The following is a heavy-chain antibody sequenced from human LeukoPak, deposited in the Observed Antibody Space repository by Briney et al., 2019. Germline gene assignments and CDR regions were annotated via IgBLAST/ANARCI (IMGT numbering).Heavy chain of an antibody. D-gene: IGHD5-18*01. V-gene: IGHV1-2*02. CDR2: INPNSGGT. CDR1: GYTFTGYY. CDR3: ARGGQLWLSYYYYYMDV. J-gene: IGHJ6*03. Sequence: ASVKVSCKASGYTFTGYYMHWVRQAPGQGLEWMGWINPNSGGTNYAQKFQGRVTMTRDTSISTAYMELSRLRSDDTAVYYCARGGQLWLSYYYYYMDVWGKGTTVTVSS.